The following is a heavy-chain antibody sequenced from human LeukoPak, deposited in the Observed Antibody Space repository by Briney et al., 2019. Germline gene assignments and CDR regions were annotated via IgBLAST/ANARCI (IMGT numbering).Heavy chain of an antibody. D-gene: IGHD3-9*01. CDR3: ARDLFGYFDWLTDAVDI. V-gene: IGHV3-30*04. CDR1: GFTFSSYA. Sequence: GGSLRLSCAASGFTFSSYAMHWVRQAPGKGLEWGAGISYDGSNKYYADSVKGRFTISRDNSKNTLYLQMNSLRAEDTAVYYCARDLFGYFDWLTDAVDIWGQGTIVTVSS. J-gene: IGHJ3*02. CDR2: ISYDGSNK.